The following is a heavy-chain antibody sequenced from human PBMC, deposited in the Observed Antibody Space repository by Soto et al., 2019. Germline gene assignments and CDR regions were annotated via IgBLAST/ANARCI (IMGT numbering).Heavy chain of an antibody. D-gene: IGHD2-15*01. J-gene: IGHJ4*02. V-gene: IGHV1-18*01. CDR3: ARNIAGVKQGRGVRRVFSALWGY. Sequence: QVQLVQSGAEVKKPGASVKVSCKASGYTFTSYGISWVRQAPGQGLEWMGWISAYNGNTNYAQNLQGRVTMTTDTSTRTAYMELRSLRSDDTAVYYCARNIAGVKQGRGVRRVFSALWGYWGQGTLVTVSS. CDR1: GYTFTSYG. CDR2: ISAYNGNT.